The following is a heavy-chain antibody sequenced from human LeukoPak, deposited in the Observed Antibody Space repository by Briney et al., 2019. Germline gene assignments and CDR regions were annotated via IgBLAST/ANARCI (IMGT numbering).Heavy chain of an antibody. D-gene: IGHD6-19*01. CDR2: IDTSGDP. J-gene: IGHJ3*02. Sequence: GGTLTLSCAASGFSFSRYDMHWVRQATAHGLDGVSGIDTSGDPYYPGSEKGRLTISIENAKNSLYLQMNSLRAGDTAVYYCAREARYSSGWYGAFDIWGQGTLVIVSS. CDR3: AREARYSSGWYGAFDI. CDR1: GFSFSRYD. V-gene: IGHV3-13*05.